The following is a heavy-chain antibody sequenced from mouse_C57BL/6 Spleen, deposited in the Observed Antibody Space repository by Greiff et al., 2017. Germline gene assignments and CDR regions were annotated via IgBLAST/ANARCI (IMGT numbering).Heavy chain of an antibody. CDR1: GYTFTDYY. CDR2: INPNNGGT. V-gene: IGHV1-26*01. J-gene: IGHJ3*01. D-gene: IGHD1-1*01. CDR3: ARGHYYGSSYGFAY. Sequence: EVQLQQSGPELVKPGASVKISCKASGYTFTDYYMNWVKQSHGKSLEWIGDINPNNGGTSYNQKFKGKATLTVDKSSSTAYMELRSLTSEDSAVYYCARGHYYGSSYGFAYWGQGTLVTVSA.